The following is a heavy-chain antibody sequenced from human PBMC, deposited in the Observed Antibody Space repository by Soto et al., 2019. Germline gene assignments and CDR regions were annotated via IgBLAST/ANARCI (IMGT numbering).Heavy chain of an antibody. V-gene: IGHV3-21*01. CDR2: INVDGSYI. CDR3: ATEGDFLIGYV. J-gene: IGHJ3*01. CDR1: DFAFRTYT. D-gene: IGHD2-21*02. Sequence: PGESLRLSCAASDFAFRTYTMHWVRQAPGKGLQWVSSINVDGSYIYSEDSLKGRFTVSRDNAKNSLYLQMNSLRVEDTAMYYCATEGDFLIGYVWGKGTMVTVSS.